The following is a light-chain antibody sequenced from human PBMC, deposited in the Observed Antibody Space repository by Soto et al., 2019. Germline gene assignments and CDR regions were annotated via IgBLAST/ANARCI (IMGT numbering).Light chain of an antibody. V-gene: IGKV3-15*01. CDR1: QSVADN. Sequence: EVVMTQSPATLSVSPGERVTLSCRSSQSVADNLAWFQQKPGQGPRLLIYGASTRATGIPARFSGSGSETDFTLTVSSLRSEDSAVYYCQQYNYWPITFGQGIRLVI. CDR2: GAS. J-gene: IGKJ5*01. CDR3: QQYNYWPIT.